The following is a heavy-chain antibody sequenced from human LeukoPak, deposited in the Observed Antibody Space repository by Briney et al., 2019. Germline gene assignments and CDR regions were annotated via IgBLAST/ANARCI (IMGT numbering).Heavy chain of an antibody. J-gene: IGHJ4*02. D-gene: IGHD2-15*01. V-gene: IGHV3-48*04. CDR2: ISSSSSTI. CDR1: GFTFSSYS. CDR3: ARVVVVAATVWEDY. Sequence: GGSLRLSCAASGFTFSSYSMNWVRQAPGKGLEWVSYISSSSSTIYYADSVKGRFTISRDNAKNSLYLQMNSLRAEDTAVYYCARVVVVAATVWEDYWGQGTLVTVSS.